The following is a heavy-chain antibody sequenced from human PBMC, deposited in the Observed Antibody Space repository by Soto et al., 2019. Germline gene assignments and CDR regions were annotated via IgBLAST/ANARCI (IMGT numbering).Heavy chain of an antibody. CDR1: GFSLSTSGVD. J-gene: IGHJ4*02. D-gene: IGHD6-6*01. CDR2: IYWDDDK. Sequence: QITLKESGPTLVKPTQTLTLTCTFSGFSLSTSGVDVGWIRQPPGKALEWLALIYWDDDKRYSPSLKSWLTITKDTSKNQVVLTMTNMDPLDTATYYCAHRRPYSNSPEYFFDYWGQGTLVTVSS. V-gene: IGHV2-5*02. CDR3: AHRRPYSNSPEYFFDY.